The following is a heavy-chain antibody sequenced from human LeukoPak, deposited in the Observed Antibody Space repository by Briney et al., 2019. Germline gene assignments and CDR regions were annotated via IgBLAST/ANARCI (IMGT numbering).Heavy chain of an antibody. J-gene: IGHJ4*02. CDR1: GFTFSSYA. V-gene: IGHV3-48*03. Sequence: GGSLRLSCVASGFTFSSYAMNWVRQAPGKGLEWVSYIGRSGTTRFYADSVKGRFTISRDDAKNSLYLQMNSLRAEDTAVYYCARKDPTPLSHFDHWGQGTLVTVSS. D-gene: IGHD2-15*01. CDR2: IGRSGTTR. CDR3: ARKDPTPLSHFDH.